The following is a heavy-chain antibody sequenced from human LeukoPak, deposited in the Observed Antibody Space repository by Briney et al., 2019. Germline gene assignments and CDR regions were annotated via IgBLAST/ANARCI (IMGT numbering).Heavy chain of an antibody. V-gene: IGHV3-33*03. CDR2: IWYDGSSR. Sequence: GGSLRLSCAASGFTFSSYGMHWVRQAPGKGLEWVAVIWYDGSSRYYADSVKGRFTISRDNSKNMSYLQMNSLRAEDTAVYYCAKDRLAFGGQQLVDYWGQGTLVTVSS. J-gene: IGHJ4*02. D-gene: IGHD6-13*01. CDR1: GFTFSSYG. CDR3: AKDRLAFGGQQLVDY.